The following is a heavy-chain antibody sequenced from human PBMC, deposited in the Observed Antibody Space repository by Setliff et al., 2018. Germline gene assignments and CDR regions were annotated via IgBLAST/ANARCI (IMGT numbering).Heavy chain of an antibody. J-gene: IGHJ6*03. D-gene: IGHD3-10*01. CDR3: ARASRFGTTMWRGDYYMDV. V-gene: IGHV7-4-1*02. CDR1: GYSFSTYA. CDR2: INTNTGNP. Sequence: ASVKVSCKASGYSFSTYAMSWIRQAPGQGLEWMGWINTNTGNPSYAQGFTGRFVFSLDTSVSTAYLQISSLKPEDTAMYYCARASRFGTTMWRGDYYMDVWGKGTTVTVSS.